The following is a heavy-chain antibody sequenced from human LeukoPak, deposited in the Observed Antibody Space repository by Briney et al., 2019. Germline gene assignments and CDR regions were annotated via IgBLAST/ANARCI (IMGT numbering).Heavy chain of an antibody. V-gene: IGHV3-15*01. CDR1: GFTFSNAW. J-gene: IGHJ4*02. D-gene: IGHD2-15*01. CDR3: TTVSDIVVVRQGPYYFDY. CDR2: IKSKTDGGTT. Sequence: PGGSLRLSCAASGFTFSNAWMSWVRQAPGKGLEWVGRIKSKTDGGTTDYAAPVKGRFTISRDDSKNTLYLQMNSLKTEDTAVYYCTTVSDIVVVRQGPYYFDYWGQGTLVTVSS.